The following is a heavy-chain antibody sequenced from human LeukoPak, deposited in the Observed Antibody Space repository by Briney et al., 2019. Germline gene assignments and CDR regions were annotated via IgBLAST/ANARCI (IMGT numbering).Heavy chain of an antibody. CDR3: AKDYY. J-gene: IGHJ4*02. V-gene: IGHV3-43*02. CDR2: ISADGGTT. Sequence: GGSLRLSCAASGFTFDDYPMHWVRQLPGKSLEWVSLISADGGTTYYADSFKGRFTISRDNSRNSLFLQMNSLRTEDTALYYCAKDYYWGQGTLVTV. CDR1: GFTFDDYP.